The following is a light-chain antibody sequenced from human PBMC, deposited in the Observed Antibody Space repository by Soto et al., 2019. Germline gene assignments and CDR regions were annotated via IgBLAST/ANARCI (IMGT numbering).Light chain of an antibody. Sequence: EIVLTQSPGTLSLSPGERATLSCRASQSVSNNYLAWYQQKPGQAPRLLIYGASNRATGIPDRFSGSGSGTDFTLTISRREREEYAVYYCRQYGSSGTFGQGTKV. CDR3: RQYGSSGT. CDR1: QSVSNNY. J-gene: IGKJ1*01. CDR2: GAS. V-gene: IGKV3-20*01.